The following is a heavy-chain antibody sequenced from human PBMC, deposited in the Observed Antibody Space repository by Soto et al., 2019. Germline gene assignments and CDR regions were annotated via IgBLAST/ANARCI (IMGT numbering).Heavy chain of an antibody. CDR1: GYTFFAYY. CDR3: ARGDSSPSTSWLDS. J-gene: IGHJ5*01. V-gene: IGHV1-46*01. Sequence: QVHLVQSGAEVKKPGASVMVSCKASGYTFFAYYMHWVRQAPGQGLEWMGLINPSGGSTTYALKFQGRVSMTRDTSTSTVYMELSSLTSEDTDVYYCARGDSSPSTSWLDSWGQGTLVSVFS. D-gene: IGHD3-22*01. CDR2: INPSGGST.